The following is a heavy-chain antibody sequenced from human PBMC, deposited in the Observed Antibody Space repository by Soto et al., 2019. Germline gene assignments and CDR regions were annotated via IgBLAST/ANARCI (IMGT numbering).Heavy chain of an antibody. CDR1: GYTFTIYY. V-gene: IGHV1-46*03. CDR3: ARDHHCSGGSCYSAAFGG. J-gene: IGHJ4*02. Sequence: GASVKVSCKSSGYTFTIYYMHWVRQAPGQGLEWMGIINPSGGSTSYAQKFQGRVTMTRDTSTSTVYMELSSLRSEDTAVYYCARDHHCSGGSCYSAAFGGWGQGTLVTVSS. CDR2: INPSGGST. D-gene: IGHD2-15*01.